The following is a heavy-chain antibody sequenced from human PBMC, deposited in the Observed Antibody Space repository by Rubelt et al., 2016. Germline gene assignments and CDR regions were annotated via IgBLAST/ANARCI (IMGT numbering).Heavy chain of an antibody. V-gene: IGHV4-34*01. CDR2: INHSGST. CDR3: ARGRRGSSSWLGRDYYGMDV. CDR1: GGSFSGYY. D-gene: IGHD6-13*01. J-gene: IGHJ6*02. Sequence: QVQLQQWGAGLLKPSETLSLTCAVYGGSFSGYYWSWIRQPPGKGLEWIGEINHSGSTNYNPSLKSRVTVAVATSKNQFALKLSSVTAADTAVYYCARGRRGSSSWLGRDYYGMDVWGQGTTVTVSS.